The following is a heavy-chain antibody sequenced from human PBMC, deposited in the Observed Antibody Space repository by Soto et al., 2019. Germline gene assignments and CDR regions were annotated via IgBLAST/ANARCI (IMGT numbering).Heavy chain of an antibody. CDR2: INPNSGGT. D-gene: IGHD3-9*01. J-gene: IGHJ3*02. V-gene: IGHV1-2*02. CDR1: GYTFTGYD. Sequence: ASVKVSCKASGYTFTGYDMHWLRQDPGQGLEWMGWINPNSGGTNYAQKFQGRVTMTTDTSTSTAYMELRSLRSDDTAVYYCARGDYDILTRDAFDIWGQGTMVTVS. CDR3: ARGDYDILTRDAFDI.